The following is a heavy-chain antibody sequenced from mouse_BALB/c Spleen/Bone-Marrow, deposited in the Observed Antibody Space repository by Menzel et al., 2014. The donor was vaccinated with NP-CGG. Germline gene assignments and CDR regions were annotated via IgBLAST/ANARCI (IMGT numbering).Heavy chain of an antibody. V-gene: IGHV14-3*02. D-gene: IGHD1-1*01. CDR1: GFNIKDTY. Sequence: EVQLQQSGAELVKPGASVKLPCTASGFNIKDTYMHWVKQRPEQGLEWIGRIDPANGNTNYDPRFQGKATITADTSSNTAYLQLSSLTSEDTAVYYCARYGGRYYAMDYWGQGTSVTVSS. CDR3: ARYGGRYYAMDY. CDR2: IDPANGNT. J-gene: IGHJ4*01.